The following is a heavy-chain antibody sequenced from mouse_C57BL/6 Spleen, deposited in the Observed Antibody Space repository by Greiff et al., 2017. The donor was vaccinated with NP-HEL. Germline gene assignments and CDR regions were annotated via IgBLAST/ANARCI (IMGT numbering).Heavy chain of an antibody. Sequence: QVQLQQSGAELVKPGASVKLSCKASGYTFTEYTIHWVKQRSGQGLEWIGWFYPGSGSIKYNEKFKDKATLTADKSSSTVYMELSRLTSEDSAVYVCARHGGPFYCGDDTGSIDYWGQGTTLTVSS. CDR1: GYTFTEYT. CDR2: FYPGSGSI. V-gene: IGHV1-62-2*01. J-gene: IGHJ2*01. D-gene: IGHD2-2*01. CDR3: ARHGGPFYCGDDTGSIDY.